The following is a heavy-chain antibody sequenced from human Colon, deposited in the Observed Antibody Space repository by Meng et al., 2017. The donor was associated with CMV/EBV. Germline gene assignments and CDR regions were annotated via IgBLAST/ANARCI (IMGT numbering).Heavy chain of an antibody. V-gene: IGHV4-59*01. CDR1: GGSISSYY. CDR3: ARGLTRVSKPDVFDM. Sequence: VSGGSISSYYWSWIRQPPGKGLEWIGYIYDSGSTNYNPSLKSRVTISVDTSKNQFSLKLSSVTAADTAVYYCARGLTRVSKPDVFDMWGQGTMVTVSS. CDR2: IYDSGST. J-gene: IGHJ3*02. D-gene: IGHD3-10*01.